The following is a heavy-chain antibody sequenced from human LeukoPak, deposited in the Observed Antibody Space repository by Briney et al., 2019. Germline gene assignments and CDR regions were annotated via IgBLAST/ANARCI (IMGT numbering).Heavy chain of an antibody. Sequence: SETLSLTCTVSGGSISSYYWSWIRQPPGKGLGWIRYIYYSGSTNYNPSLKSRVTISVDTSKNQFSLKLSSVTAADTAVYYCARLSRSGWYRGSFDYWGQGTLVTVSS. D-gene: IGHD6-19*01. V-gene: IGHV4-59*08. CDR2: IYYSGST. CDR1: GGSISSYY. J-gene: IGHJ4*02. CDR3: ARLSRSGWYRGSFDY.